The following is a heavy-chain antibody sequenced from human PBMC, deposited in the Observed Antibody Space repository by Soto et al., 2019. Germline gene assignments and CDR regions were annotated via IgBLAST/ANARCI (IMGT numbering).Heavy chain of an antibody. J-gene: IGHJ6*02. Sequence: GESLKIACKGSGYSFTSYWIGWVSQMTGKGLEWMGIIYPGDSDTRYSPSFQGQVTISADKSISTAYLQWSSLKASDTAMYYCARPREAGKYYYGVDVWGQGTTVTVSS. D-gene: IGHD6-19*01. CDR2: IYPGDSDT. V-gene: IGHV5-51*01. CDR1: GYSFTSYW. CDR3: ARPREAGKYYYGVDV.